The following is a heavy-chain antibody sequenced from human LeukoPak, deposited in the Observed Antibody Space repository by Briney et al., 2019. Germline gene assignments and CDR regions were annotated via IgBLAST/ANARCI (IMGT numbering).Heavy chain of an antibody. CDR2: ITTSSSSR. Sequence: PGGYLRLYCAASGFTFSSYTMNWVRQAPGKGLEWVSSITTSSSSRYYADSVKGRFTISRDDAKNSLDLQMNSLRPEDTAVYYCARGGYSYGSEFDNWGQGTLVTVSS. V-gene: IGHV3-21*01. CDR3: ARGGYSYGSEFDN. J-gene: IGHJ4*02. D-gene: IGHD5-18*01. CDR1: GFTFSSYT.